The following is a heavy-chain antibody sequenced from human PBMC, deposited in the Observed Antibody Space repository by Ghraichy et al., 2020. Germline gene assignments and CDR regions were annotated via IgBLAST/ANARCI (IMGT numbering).Heavy chain of an antibody. CDR1: GGSISPFY. J-gene: IGHJ4*02. CDR2: ISHSGNP. CDR3: ARRTHATNFDY. V-gene: IGHV4-59*01. D-gene: IGHD1-14*01. Sequence: SETLSLTCTVSGGSISPFYWSWIRQPPGKGLEWVGYISHSGNPNYNPSLNGRLSMSIDTSKSQFSLRLTSVTAADTAVYYCARRTHATNFDYWGQGTLVTVSS.